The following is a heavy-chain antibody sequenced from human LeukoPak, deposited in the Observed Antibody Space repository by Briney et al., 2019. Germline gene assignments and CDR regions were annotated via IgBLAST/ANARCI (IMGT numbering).Heavy chain of an antibody. CDR3: ARADGGNSMGYYYYYMDV. D-gene: IGHD4-23*01. Sequence: ASVKVSCKASGYTFTSYDINWVRQATGQGLEWMGWMNPNSGNTGYAQKFQGRVTMTTDTSTSTAYMELRSLRSDDTAVYYCARADGGNSMGYYYYYMDVWGKGTTVTVSS. J-gene: IGHJ6*03. CDR2: MNPNSGNT. CDR1: GYTFTSYD. V-gene: IGHV1-8*02.